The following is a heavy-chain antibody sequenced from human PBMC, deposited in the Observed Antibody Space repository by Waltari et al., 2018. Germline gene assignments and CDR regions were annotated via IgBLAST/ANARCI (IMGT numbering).Heavy chain of an antibody. Sequence: EVQLVQSGAEVKKPGESLKLSCKGSGYSFTSYLLGRVRQMPGKGLEWMGIIYPGDSDTRYSPSFQGQVTISRDNAKNSLYLQMNSLRAEDTALYYCAKVYYGSGSPYFDYWGQGTLVTVSS. V-gene: IGHV5-51*01. D-gene: IGHD3-10*01. CDR3: AKVYYGSGSPYFDY. CDR1: GYSFTSYL. CDR2: IYPGDSDT. J-gene: IGHJ4*02.